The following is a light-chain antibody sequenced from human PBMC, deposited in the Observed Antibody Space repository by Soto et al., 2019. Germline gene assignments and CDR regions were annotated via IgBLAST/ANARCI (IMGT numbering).Light chain of an antibody. V-gene: IGLV2-14*01. CDR3: SSYTSSSTLDV. J-gene: IGLJ1*01. CDR1: SSDVGGYNY. CDR2: DVS. Sequence: QSALTQPASVSGSPGQSITISCTGTSSDVGGYNYVSWYQQHPGKAPKLMIYDVSNRPSGVSNRFSGSKSGNTASLTISGXQAXXXADXXCSSYTSSSTLDVFGTGTKLTVL.